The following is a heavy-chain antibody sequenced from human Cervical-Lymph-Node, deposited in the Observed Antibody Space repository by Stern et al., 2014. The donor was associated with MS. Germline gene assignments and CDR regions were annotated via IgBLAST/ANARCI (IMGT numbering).Heavy chain of an antibody. V-gene: IGHV1-69*01. CDR2: IVPIFDKS. CDR1: GGTINTYA. J-gene: IGHJ4*02. Sequence: VQLLESGAEVKKPGSSVKVSCRASGGTINTYAVSWVRQAPGQGLEWMGAIVPIFDKSNYAQRFQERVTITADESTSTVYMELSSLTSEDTAVYYCARERGNTYGFDYWGQGTLVTVSS. CDR3: ARERGNTYGFDY. D-gene: IGHD5-18*01.